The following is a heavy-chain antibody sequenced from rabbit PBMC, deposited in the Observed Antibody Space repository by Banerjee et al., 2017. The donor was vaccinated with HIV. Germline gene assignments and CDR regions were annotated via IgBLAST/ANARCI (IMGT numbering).Heavy chain of an antibody. Sequence: QSLEESGGDLVKPGASLTLTCTASGFSFSSGCYVWWVRQAPGKGLEWIGFISAGDSIRYYASWAKGRFTISKTSSTTVTLQMTSLTAADTATYFCAREYNSAWGLANLWGQGTLVTVS. D-gene: IGHD4-1*01. V-gene: IGHV1S40*01. CDR1: GFSFSSGCY. J-gene: IGHJ4*01. CDR2: ISAGDSIR. CDR3: AREYNSAWGLANL.